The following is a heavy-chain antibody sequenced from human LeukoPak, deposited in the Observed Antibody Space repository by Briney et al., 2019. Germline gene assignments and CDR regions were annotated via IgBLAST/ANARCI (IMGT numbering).Heavy chain of an antibody. Sequence: ASVKVSCKASGGTFSSYAIDWVRQAPGQGLEWMGGIIPIFGTTNYAQKFQGRVTITAVESMRTAYMELSSLRSEDTGVYYCARLTYYYDSSGQNWFDPWGQGTLVTVSS. J-gene: IGHJ5*02. CDR2: IIPIFGTT. CDR3: ARLTYYYDSSGQNWFDP. V-gene: IGHV1-69*01. D-gene: IGHD3-22*01. CDR1: GGTFSSYA.